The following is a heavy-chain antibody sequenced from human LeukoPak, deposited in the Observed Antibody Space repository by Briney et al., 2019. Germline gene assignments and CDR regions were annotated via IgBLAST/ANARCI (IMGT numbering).Heavy chain of an antibody. CDR1: GYTFTSYY. D-gene: IGHD1-1*01. CDR3: ARSRRWNDDGPYAFDI. J-gene: IGHJ3*02. V-gene: IGHV1-46*01. Sequence: ASVKVSCKASGYTFTSYYMHWVRQAPGQGLEWMGIINLSGGSTSYAQKFQGRVTMTRDTSTSTVYMELSSLRSEDTAVYYCARSRRWNDDGPYAFDIWGQGTMVTVSS. CDR2: INLSGGST.